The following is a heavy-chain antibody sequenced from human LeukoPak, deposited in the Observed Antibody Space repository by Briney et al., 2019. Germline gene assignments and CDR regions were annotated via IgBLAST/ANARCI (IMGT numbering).Heavy chain of an antibody. V-gene: IGHV1-46*01. D-gene: IGHD3-3*01. CDR3: ARGRSSGGDYYYYGMDV. CDR2: INPSGGST. J-gene: IGHJ6*02. Sequence: GASVKVSCKASGYTFTSYYMHWVRQAPGQGLEWMGIINPSGGSTSYAQKFQGRVTMTRDTSTSTVYMELSSLRSEDTAVYYCARGRSSGGDYYYYGMDVWGQGTTVTVSS. CDR1: GYTFTSYY.